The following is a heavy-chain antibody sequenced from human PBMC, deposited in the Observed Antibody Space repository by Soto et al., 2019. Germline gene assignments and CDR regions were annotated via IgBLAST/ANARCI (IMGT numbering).Heavy chain of an antibody. CDR1: GYTFTSYG. V-gene: IGHV1-18*01. J-gene: IGHJ5*02. CDR3: AREAVAGTVGDWFDP. Sequence: ASVKVSCKATGYTFTSYGISWVRQAPGQGLEWMGWISAYNGNTNYAQKLQGRVTMTTDTSTSTAYMELRSLRSDDTAVYYCAREAVAGTVGDWFDPWGQGTLVTVSS. D-gene: IGHD6-19*01. CDR2: ISAYNGNT.